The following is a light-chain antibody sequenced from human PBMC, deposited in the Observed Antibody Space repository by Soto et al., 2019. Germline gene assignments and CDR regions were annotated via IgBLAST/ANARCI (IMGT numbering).Light chain of an antibody. V-gene: IGKV3-20*01. CDR2: GAS. Sequence: EIVLTHSPGTLSLSPGERATLSCRASQSVSYYLCWYQQKPGQAPRLLIYGASSRATGIPDRFGGSGSGTDFTLTISRLEPEDFALYYCQQYATSPWTFGQGTKVDIK. CDR3: QQYATSPWT. J-gene: IGKJ1*01. CDR1: QSVSYY.